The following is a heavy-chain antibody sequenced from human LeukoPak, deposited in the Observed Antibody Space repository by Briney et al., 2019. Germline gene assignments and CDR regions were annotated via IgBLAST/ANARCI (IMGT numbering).Heavy chain of an antibody. J-gene: IGHJ3*02. V-gene: IGHV3-7*01. D-gene: IGHD2-2*01. CDR2: IKQDGSEK. CDR1: GFTFSTYW. CDR3: ARDKPDQLPIILFDI. Sequence: PGGSLRLSCEASGFTFSTYWMTWVRQAPGKGLEWVANIKQDGSEKYYVDSVKGRFTISRDNAKNSLYLQMNSLRAEDTAVYYCARDKPDQLPIILFDIWGQGTMVTVSS.